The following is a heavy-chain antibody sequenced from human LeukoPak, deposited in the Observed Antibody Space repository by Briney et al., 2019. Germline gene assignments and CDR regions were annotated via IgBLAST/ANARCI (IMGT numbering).Heavy chain of an antibody. D-gene: IGHD6-19*01. CDR3: ARPREYSTAWYFDY. V-gene: IGHV5-51*01. Sequence: GESLKISCKGSGSHFPNYWIGWVRPMPGKGLEWMGIVYPGDSDTRYSPSFQGQVTISADKSINTAYLQWSSLKASDTVMYYCARPREYSTAWYFDYWGQGTLVTVSS. CDR1: GSHFPNYW. J-gene: IGHJ4*02. CDR2: VYPGDSDT.